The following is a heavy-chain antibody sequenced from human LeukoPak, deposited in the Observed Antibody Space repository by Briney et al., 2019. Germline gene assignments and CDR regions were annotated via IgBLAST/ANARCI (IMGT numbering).Heavy chain of an antibody. Sequence: GGSLRLPCAASGFTFSSHGMHWVRQAPGKGLEWVAVISYDGSNKYYADSVKGRFTISRDNSKNTLYLQMNSLRVGDTAVFYCAKDYELELLGYFDYWGQGTLVTVSS. CDR2: ISYDGSNK. D-gene: IGHD1-7*01. V-gene: IGHV3-30*18. J-gene: IGHJ4*02. CDR3: AKDYELELLGYFDY. CDR1: GFTFSSHG.